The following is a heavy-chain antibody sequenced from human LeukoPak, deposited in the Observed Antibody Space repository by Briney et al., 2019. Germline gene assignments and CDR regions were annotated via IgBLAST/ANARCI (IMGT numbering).Heavy chain of an antibody. Sequence: PGGSLRLSCAASGFTFSSFWMSWVRQAPGKGLEWVANIKEDGSEKYYVDSVKGRFTISRDNAKNSLYLQMNSLRAENTAVYYCARSGVVVPAAPVRFDPWGQGTLVTVSS. CDR2: IKEDGSEK. J-gene: IGHJ5*02. D-gene: IGHD2-2*01. V-gene: IGHV3-7*01. CDR3: ARSGVVVPAAPVRFDP. CDR1: GFTFSSFW.